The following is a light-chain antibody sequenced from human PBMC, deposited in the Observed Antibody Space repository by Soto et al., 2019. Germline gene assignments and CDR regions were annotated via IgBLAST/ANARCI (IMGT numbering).Light chain of an antibody. V-gene: IGKV2-28*01. CDR3: MQALQTPRT. CDR2: LAS. J-gene: IGKJ1*01. Sequence: EIVMTQSPLSLTVTPGEPASISCKSSQSLQHNNGNTLLDWYMQKPGQSPPLLIYLASRRAPGAPDRVSGSGSGTDFTLRISTVEAADAAIYYCMQALQTPRTFGQGTKLEI. CDR1: QSLQHNNGNTL.